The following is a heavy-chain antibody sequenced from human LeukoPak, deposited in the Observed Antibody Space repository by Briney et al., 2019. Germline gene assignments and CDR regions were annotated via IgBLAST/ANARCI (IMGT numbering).Heavy chain of an antibody. Sequence: SETLSLTCTVSGGSISSYYWGWIRQPPGKGLEWIGSIYHSGSTYYNPSLKSRVTISVDTSKNQFSLKLSSVTAADTAVYYCARVLGVGAFDIWGQGTMVTVSS. V-gene: IGHV4-38-2*02. D-gene: IGHD1-26*01. CDR1: GGSISSYY. CDR2: IYHSGST. CDR3: ARVLGVGAFDI. J-gene: IGHJ3*02.